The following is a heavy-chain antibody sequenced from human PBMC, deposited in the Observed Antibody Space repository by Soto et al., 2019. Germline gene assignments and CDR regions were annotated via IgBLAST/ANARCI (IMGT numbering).Heavy chain of an antibody. CDR2: ISAYDGNT. CDR3: AITPEGYCASSACTFAY. Sequence: PSVKVSCKASGYTLTTYGINWLRQAPGQGLEWMGWISAYDGNTNYEQKLQDRVTMTTDTSTTTAYLELRSLRSDDTAVYYCAITPEGYCASSACTFAYWGQGTPVTVSS. V-gene: IGHV1-18*04. CDR1: GYTLTTYG. J-gene: IGHJ4*02. D-gene: IGHD2-8*02.